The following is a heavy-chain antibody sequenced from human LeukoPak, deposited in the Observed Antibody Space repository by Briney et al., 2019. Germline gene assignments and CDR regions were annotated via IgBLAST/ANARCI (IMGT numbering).Heavy chain of an antibody. Sequence: ASVKVSCKASGGTFSSDAISWVRQAPGQGLDWMGRIIPIIGITNYAQKFQGRVTITADKSTSPAYMELSSLRSEDTAVYYCAREQSRYYFDYWGQGALVTVSS. CDR1: GGTFSSDA. CDR2: IIPIIGIT. D-gene: IGHD1-14*01. V-gene: IGHV1-69*04. CDR3: AREQSRYYFDY. J-gene: IGHJ4*02.